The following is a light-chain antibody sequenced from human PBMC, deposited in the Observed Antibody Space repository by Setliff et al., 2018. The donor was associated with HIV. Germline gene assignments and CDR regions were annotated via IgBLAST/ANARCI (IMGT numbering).Light chain of an antibody. CDR1: NIGSKS. CDR2: YDS. Sequence: SYELTQPPSVSVAPGETARITCGGNNIGSKSVHWYQQKPGQAPVLVIYYDSDRPSGIPERFSGSNSGNTAILTISRVEAGDEADYYCQVWDSSSDHPYVFGTGTKGTV. V-gene: IGLV3-21*04. CDR3: QVWDSSSDHPYV. J-gene: IGLJ1*01.